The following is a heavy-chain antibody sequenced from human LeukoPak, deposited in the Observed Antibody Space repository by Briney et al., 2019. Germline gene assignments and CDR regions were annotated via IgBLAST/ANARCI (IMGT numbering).Heavy chain of an antibody. J-gene: IGHJ4*02. CDR3: ARHLPGDPIDY. V-gene: IGHV4-39*01. CDR1: GFTFSSYE. Sequence: GSLRLSCAASGFTFSSYEMNWVRQAPGKGLEWIGSIYYSGSTYYNPPLKSRVTISVDTSKNQFSLRLTSVTAADTAVYFCARHLPGDPIDYWGQGTLVTVSS. D-gene: IGHD7-27*01. CDR2: IYYSGST.